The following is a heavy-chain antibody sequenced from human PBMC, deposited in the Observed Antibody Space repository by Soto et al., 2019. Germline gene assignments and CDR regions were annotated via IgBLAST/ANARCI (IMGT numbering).Heavy chain of an antibody. V-gene: IGHV3-23*01. CDR2: ISGSGGST. Sequence: EVQLLESGGGLVQRGGSLRLSCAASGFTFSSYAMSWVRQAPGKGLEWVSAISGSGGSTSYADSVKGRFTISRDNSKNTLYLQMNSLRAEDTAVYYCAKDRGYTVTNVDFDYWGQGTLVTVSS. J-gene: IGHJ4*02. CDR3: AKDRGYTVTNVDFDY. CDR1: GFTFSSYA. D-gene: IGHD4-4*01.